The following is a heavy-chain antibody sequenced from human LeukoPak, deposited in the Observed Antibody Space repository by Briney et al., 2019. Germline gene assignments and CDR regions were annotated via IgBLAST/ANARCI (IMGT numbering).Heavy chain of an antibody. J-gene: IGHJ4*02. CDR3: ARRNTYFGPFDY. Sequence: PSETLSLTCAVSGYCISCGDYWGWIRQPPGKGLDWIGSIYHSGSTYYNPSLKSRVAVSVDTSKNQFSLKLNSVTAADTAVYYCARRNTYFGPFDYWGQGALVTVSS. CDR2: IYHSGST. CDR1: GYCISCGDY. V-gene: IGHV4-38-2*01. D-gene: IGHD1-14*01.